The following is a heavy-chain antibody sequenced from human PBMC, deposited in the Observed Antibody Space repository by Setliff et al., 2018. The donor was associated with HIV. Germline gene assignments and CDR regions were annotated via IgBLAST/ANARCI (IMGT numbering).Heavy chain of an antibody. CDR1: GGSINGSNW. D-gene: IGHD3-3*01. CDR3: ARATYILHFFEWSPHSSLYYYYMDV. CDR2: IFYSGGT. Sequence: SETLSLTCAVSGGSINGSNWWSWVRQPPGRGLEYIGYIFYSGGTYYNPSLKSRLTMSVDTSKNQFSLKLNSTTAADTAVYYCARATYILHFFEWSPHSSLYYYYMDVWGKGTTVTVSS. V-gene: IGHV4-4*02. J-gene: IGHJ6*03.